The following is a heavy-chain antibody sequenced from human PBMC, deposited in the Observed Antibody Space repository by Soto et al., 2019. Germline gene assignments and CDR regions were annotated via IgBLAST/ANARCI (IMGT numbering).Heavy chain of an antibody. CDR1: GFTFSTYA. J-gene: IGHJ4*02. D-gene: IGHD4-17*01. CDR3: ARDPYGDYYFDY. Sequence: GGSLRLSCAASGFTFSTYAMHWVRQAPGKGLEWVAVISYDGSNEYYADSVKGRFTISRDNSKYTLYLQMNSLRDEDSAMYYCARDPYGDYYFDYWGLGALVTSPQ. V-gene: IGHV3-30-3*01. CDR2: ISYDGSNE.